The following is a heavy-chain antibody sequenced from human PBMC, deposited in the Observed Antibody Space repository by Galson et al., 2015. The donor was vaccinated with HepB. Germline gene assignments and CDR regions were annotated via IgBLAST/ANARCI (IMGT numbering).Heavy chain of an antibody. CDR2: IYSGGST. Sequence: SLRLSCAASGFTVSSNSMSWVRQAPGKGLEWDSVIYSGGSTYYADSVMGRFAPPRENSSNTLNLQMSSLRTEDTAVYYCASTYNYGSGSPSLYFYYGMDVWGQGTTVTVFS. V-gene: IGHV3-66*02. CDR1: GFTVSSNS. CDR3: ASTYNYGSGSPSLYFYYGMDV. J-gene: IGHJ6*02. D-gene: IGHD3-10*01.